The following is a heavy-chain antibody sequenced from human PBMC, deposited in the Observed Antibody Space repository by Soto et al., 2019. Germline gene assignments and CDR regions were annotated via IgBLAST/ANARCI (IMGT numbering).Heavy chain of an antibody. CDR1: GYTFTSYD. CDR3: ATAETYYDFWSGKENWFDP. V-gene: IGHV1-8*01. CDR2: MNPNSGNT. D-gene: IGHD3-3*01. Sequence: ASVKVSCKASGYTFTSYDINWVRQATGQGLEWMGWMNPNSGNTGYAQKFQGRVTMTRNTSISTAYMGLSSLRSEDTAVYYCATAETYYDFWSGKENWFDPWGQGTLVTVSS. J-gene: IGHJ5*02.